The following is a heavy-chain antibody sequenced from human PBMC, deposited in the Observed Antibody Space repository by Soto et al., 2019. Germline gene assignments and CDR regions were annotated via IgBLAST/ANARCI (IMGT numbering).Heavy chain of an antibody. CDR1: GGTFSSYA. CDR3: ARVSNYYDSSGYHYFDY. J-gene: IGHJ4*02. V-gene: IGHV1-69*06. D-gene: IGHD3-22*01. Sequence: QVQLVQSGAEVKKPGSSVKVSCKASGGTFSSYAISWVRQAPGQGLEWMGGIIPIFGTANYAQKFQGRVTITADKSTSTAYMELSSLRSEDTAVYYCARVSNYYDSSGYHYFDYWGQGTLVTVSS. CDR2: IIPIFGTA.